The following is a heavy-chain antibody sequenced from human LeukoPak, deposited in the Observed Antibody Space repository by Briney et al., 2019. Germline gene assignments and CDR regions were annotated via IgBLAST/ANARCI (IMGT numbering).Heavy chain of an antibody. CDR3: ASHYYDSSGYYYWVNFDY. CDR1: GGTFSSYA. Sequence: SVKVSCKASGGTFSSYAISWVRQAPGQGLEWMGGIIPIFGTANYAQKFQGRVTITADESTSTAYMELSSLRSEDTAVYYCASHYYDSSGYYYWVNFDYWGQGTLVTVSS. V-gene: IGHV1-69*13. J-gene: IGHJ4*02. D-gene: IGHD3-22*01. CDR2: IIPIFGTA.